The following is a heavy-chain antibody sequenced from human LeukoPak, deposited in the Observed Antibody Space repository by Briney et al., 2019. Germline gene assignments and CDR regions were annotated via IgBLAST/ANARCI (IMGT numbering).Heavy chain of an antibody. CDR1: GFTFSSYS. Sequence: PGGSLRLSCAASGFTFSSYSMNWVRQAPGKGLEWVSAISGSGGSTYYADSVKGRFTISRDNSKNTLYLQMNSLRAEDTAVYYCAKVNLNTFGGVIVPFYFDYWGQGTLVTVSS. CDR3: AKVNLNTFGGVIVPFYFDY. D-gene: IGHD3-16*02. J-gene: IGHJ4*02. V-gene: IGHV3-23*01. CDR2: ISGSGGST.